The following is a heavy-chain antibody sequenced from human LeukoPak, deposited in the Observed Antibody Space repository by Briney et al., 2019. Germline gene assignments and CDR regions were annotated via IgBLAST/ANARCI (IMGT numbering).Heavy chain of an antibody. CDR2: INPNSGGT. D-gene: IGHD3-22*01. V-gene: IGHV1-2*06. Sequence: GASVKVSCKASGYTFTSYDINWVRQATGQGLEWMGRINPNSGGTNYAQKFQGRVTMTRDTSISTAYMELSRLRSDDTAVYYCARVKGVSSGYSAFDYWGQGTLVTVSS. CDR1: GYTFTSYD. J-gene: IGHJ4*02. CDR3: ARVKGVSSGYSAFDY.